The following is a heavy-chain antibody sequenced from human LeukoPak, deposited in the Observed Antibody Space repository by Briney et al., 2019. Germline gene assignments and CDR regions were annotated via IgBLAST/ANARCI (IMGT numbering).Heavy chain of an antibody. CDR3: ARSTVAGTRKVDY. J-gene: IGHJ4*02. D-gene: IGHD6-19*01. CDR2: AYYSGST. CDR1: GGSISSSNYY. V-gene: IGHV4-39*01. Sequence: SETLSLTCTVSGGSISSSNYYWGWIRQPPGKGLEWIGSAYYSGSTYYNPSLKSRVTISVDTSKNQFSLNLTSVTAADTAVYYCARSTVAGTRKVDYWGQGTLVTVSS.